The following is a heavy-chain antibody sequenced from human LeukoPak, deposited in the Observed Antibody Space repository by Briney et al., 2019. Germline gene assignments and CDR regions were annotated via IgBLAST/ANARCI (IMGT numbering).Heavy chain of an antibody. CDR1: GGSISSGGYS. D-gene: IGHD3-22*01. CDR3: ARYDSSGYYYGY. J-gene: IGHJ4*02. Sequence: SETLSLTCTVSGGSISSGGYSWSWIRQHPGKGLEWIGYIYYSGSTYYNPSLKSRVTISVDTSKNQFSLKLSSVTAADTAVYYCARYDSSGYYYGYWGQGTLVTVSS. V-gene: IGHV4-31*03. CDR2: IYYSGST.